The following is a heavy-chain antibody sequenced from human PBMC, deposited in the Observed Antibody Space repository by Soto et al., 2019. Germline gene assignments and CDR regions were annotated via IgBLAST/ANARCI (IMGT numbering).Heavy chain of an antibody. D-gene: IGHD3-22*01. CDR3: ATCSPNYYDSSGYYPMPRY. J-gene: IGHJ4*02. Sequence: ASVKVSCKASGYTFSDYYVHWVRQAPGQGLEWMGWINPYSGATNYAQKFQDWVTMTGDASVSTAYLELTTLVSDDTAVYYCATCSPNYYDSSGYYPMPRYWGQGTLVTVSS. CDR2: INPYSGAT. CDR1: GYTFSDYY. V-gene: IGHV1-2*04.